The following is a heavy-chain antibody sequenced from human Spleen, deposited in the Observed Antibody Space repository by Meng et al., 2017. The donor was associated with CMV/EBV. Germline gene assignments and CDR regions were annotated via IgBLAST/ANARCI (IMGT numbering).Heavy chain of an antibody. CDR3: ARDVSSATRFDP. CDR2: IYYSGST. D-gene: IGHD1-26*01. CDR1: GGSISSGGYY. J-gene: IGHJ5*02. Sequence: VSGGSISSGGYYWSWIRQHPGKGLEWIGYIYYSGSTYYNPSLKSRVTISVDTSKKQFSLKLSSVTAADTAVYYCARDVSSATRFDPWGQGTLVTVSS. V-gene: IGHV4-31*02.